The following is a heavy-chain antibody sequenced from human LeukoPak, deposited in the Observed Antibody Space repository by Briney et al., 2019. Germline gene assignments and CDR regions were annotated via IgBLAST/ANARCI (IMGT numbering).Heavy chain of an antibody. CDR3: ARLKALVDV. Sequence: SETLSLTCTVSGGSISSSSYYWGWIRQPPGKGLEWIRSIYYSGRTYYNPSLKSRVTISVDTSKNQFSLKLSSVTAADTAVYYCARLKALVDVWGKGTTVTVSS. CDR2: IYYSGRT. CDR1: GGSISSSSYY. J-gene: IGHJ6*04. V-gene: IGHV4-39*07.